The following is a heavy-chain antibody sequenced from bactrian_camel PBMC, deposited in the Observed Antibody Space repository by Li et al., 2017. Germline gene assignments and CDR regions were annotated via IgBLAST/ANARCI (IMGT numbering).Heavy chain of an antibody. V-gene: IGHV3S63*01. CDR2: TNSRGIT. CDR3: APVISVCTVARLY. CDR1: DFTFDDYE. J-gene: IGHJ4*01. Sequence: HVQLVESGGGSVQAGESLRLSCTASDFTFDDYEMGWYRQAPGKRCELVSSTNSRGITDYADSVKGRFSVSQDKAKNTVYLQMKSPKPEDTAVYYCAPVISVCTVARLYWDQGTQVTVS. D-gene: IGHD6*01.